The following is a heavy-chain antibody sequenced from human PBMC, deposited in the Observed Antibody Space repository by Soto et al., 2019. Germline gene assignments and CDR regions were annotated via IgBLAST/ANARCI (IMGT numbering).Heavy chain of an antibody. CDR1: GFSLTSDD. V-gene: IGHV3-30*18. Sequence: ESGGDVVQPGGSLRLSCAASGFSLTSDDMHWVRQAPGKGLEWVAVMAFDGSYQSYADAVRGRFSVSRDISKSALYLQMSSLRIEDTAVYYCAKGGWYGSWSLSDCWGQGTQVTVSS. J-gene: IGHJ4*02. CDR2: MAFDGSYQ. D-gene: IGHD6-6*01. CDR3: AKGGWYGSWSLSDC.